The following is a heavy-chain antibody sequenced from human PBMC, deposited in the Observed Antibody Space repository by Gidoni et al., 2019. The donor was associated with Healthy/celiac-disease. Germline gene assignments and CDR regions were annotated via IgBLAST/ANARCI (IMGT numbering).Heavy chain of an antibody. V-gene: IGHV3-66*01. J-gene: IGHJ3*02. Sequence: EVQLVESGGGLVQPGGSLRLSCAASGFTVSSNYMSWVRQAPGKGLEWVSVIYSGGSTYYADSVKGRFTISRDNSKNTLYLQMNSLRAEDTAVYYCARDRAYYYDSSGYSPGSFDIWGQGTMVTVSS. CDR1: GFTVSSNY. D-gene: IGHD3-22*01. CDR3: ARDRAYYYDSSGYSPGSFDI. CDR2: IYSGGST.